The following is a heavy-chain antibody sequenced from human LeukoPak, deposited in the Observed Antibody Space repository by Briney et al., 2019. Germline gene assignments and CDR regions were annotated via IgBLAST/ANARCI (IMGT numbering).Heavy chain of an antibody. Sequence: SETLSLTCTVSGGSISSRTYYWGWIRQPPGKGLEWIGSIYYTGSTYYNPSLNSRVTISVETSKNQFSLKLSSVTAADAAVYYCARDGRFPPEVLPRYFDYWGQGTLVTVSS. D-gene: IGHD1-26*01. CDR1: GGSISSRTYY. CDR2: IYYTGST. J-gene: IGHJ4*02. CDR3: ARDGRFPPEVLPRYFDY. V-gene: IGHV4-39*07.